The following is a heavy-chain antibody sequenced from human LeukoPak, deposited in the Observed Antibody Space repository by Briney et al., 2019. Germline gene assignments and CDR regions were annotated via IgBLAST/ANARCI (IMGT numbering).Heavy chain of an antibody. V-gene: IGHV3-11*01. CDR2: ISSSGSTI. Sequence: GGCLRLSCAASGFTFSDYYMSWIRQAPGKGLEWVSYISSSGSTIYYADSVKGRFTISRDNAKNSLYLQMNSLRAEDTAVYYCARDRRHLRGYFDLWGRGTLVTVSS. J-gene: IGHJ2*01. CDR1: GFTFSDYY. CDR3: ARDRRHLRGYFDL.